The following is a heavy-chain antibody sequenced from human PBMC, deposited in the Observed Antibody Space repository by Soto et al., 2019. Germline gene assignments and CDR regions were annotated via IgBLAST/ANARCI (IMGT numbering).Heavy chain of an antibody. J-gene: IGHJ4*02. CDR1: GGSVNSASDY. CDR3: ARAQSVAWYGFDY. V-gene: IGHV4-61*01. Sequence: QLQLQESGPGLVKPSETVSLTCTVSGGSVNSASDYWSWIRQSPEKGLEWIGYVYYNGNTNYNPSLKSRVTMSGDTSKSQSSLQLSSVTAADTAGYYCARAQSVAWYGFDYWGQGTLVTVSS. CDR2: VYYNGNT. D-gene: IGHD6-13*01.